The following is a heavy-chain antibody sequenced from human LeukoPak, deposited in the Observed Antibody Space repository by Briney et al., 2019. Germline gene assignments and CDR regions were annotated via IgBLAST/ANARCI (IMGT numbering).Heavy chain of an antibody. CDR1: GYTFTGYY. V-gene: IGHV1-2*04. D-gene: IGHD3-10*01. J-gene: IGHJ4*02. CDR2: INPNSGGT. Sequence: ASVKVSCKASGYTFTGYYMHWVRQAPGQGLEWMGWINPNSGGTNYAQKFQGWVTMTRDTSISTAYMELSRLRSDDTAVYYCARVSRFGELPIDYWGQGTLVTVSS. CDR3: ARVSRFGELPIDY.